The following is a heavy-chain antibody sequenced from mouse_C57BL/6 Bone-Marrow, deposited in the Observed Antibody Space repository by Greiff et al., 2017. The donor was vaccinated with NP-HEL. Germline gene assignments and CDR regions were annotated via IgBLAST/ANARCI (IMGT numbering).Heavy chain of an antibody. V-gene: IGHV1-19*01. CDR3: ARRRAYLLWLRLFDY. CDR2: INPYNGGT. J-gene: IGHJ2*01. CDR1: GYTFTDYY. Sequence: EVQLQQSGPVLVKPGASVKMSCKASGYTFTDYYMNWVKQSHGKSLEWIGVINPYNGGTSYNQKFTGKATLTVDKSSSTAYMELNSLTSEDSAVYYCARRRAYLLWLRLFDYWGQGTTLTVSS. D-gene: IGHD2-2*01.